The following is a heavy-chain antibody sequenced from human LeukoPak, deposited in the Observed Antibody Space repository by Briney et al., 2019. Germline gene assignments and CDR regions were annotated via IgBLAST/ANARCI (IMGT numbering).Heavy chain of an antibody. Sequence: SETLTLTCTVSGGSISSYYWSWIRQPAGKGLEWIGRIYTSGSTNYNPSLKSRVTMSVDTSKNQFSLKLSSVTAADTAVYYCARERGTYYDILTGYFRAFDIWGQGTMVTVSS. D-gene: IGHD3-9*01. J-gene: IGHJ3*02. V-gene: IGHV4-4*07. CDR1: GGSISSYY. CDR2: IYTSGST. CDR3: ARERGTYYDILTGYFRAFDI.